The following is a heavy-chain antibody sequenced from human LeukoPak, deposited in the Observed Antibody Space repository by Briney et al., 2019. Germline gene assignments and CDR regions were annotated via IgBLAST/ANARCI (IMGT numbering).Heavy chain of an antibody. CDR2: ISSSSRTI. D-gene: IGHD6-19*01. J-gene: IGHJ4*02. Sequence: GGSLRLSCAASGFTFSSYSINWVRQAPGKGLEWLSYISSSSRTISYADSLKGRFTVSRDNAKNSLDLQMSSLRVEDTAVYYCARVGTSGWTSDYWGQGTLVTVSS. V-gene: IGHV3-48*04. CDR1: GFTFSSYS. CDR3: ARVGTSGWTSDY.